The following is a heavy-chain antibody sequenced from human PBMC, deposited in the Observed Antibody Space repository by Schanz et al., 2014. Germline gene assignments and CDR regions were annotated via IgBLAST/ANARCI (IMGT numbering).Heavy chain of an antibody. CDR3: ARGVRVRGIIIDY. D-gene: IGHD3-10*01. CDR2: ISDDGSRR. J-gene: IGHJ4*02. V-gene: IGHV3-30*04. CDR1: GFTFSSYT. Sequence: QVQLVESGGGVVQPGRSLRLSCAASGFTFSSYTMHWVRQAPGKGLEWVAVISDDGSRRHYADFVTGRFTISRDNSKDTVYLQMNSLRAEDTAEYYCARGVRVRGIIIDYWGPGTLVTVSS.